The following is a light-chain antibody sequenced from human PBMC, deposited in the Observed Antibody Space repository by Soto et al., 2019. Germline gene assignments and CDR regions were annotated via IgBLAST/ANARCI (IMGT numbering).Light chain of an antibody. Sequence: QSALTQPASVSGSPGQSITLSCTGTSNDIGTYNFVSWYQHHPDKAPKLMIYEVSNRPSGVSNRFSGSKSGNTASLTISGLQAEDEADYYCSSYTRSNTPVVFGGGTKLTVL. J-gene: IGLJ2*01. CDR1: SNDIGTYNF. CDR3: SSYTRSNTPVV. V-gene: IGLV2-14*01. CDR2: EVS.